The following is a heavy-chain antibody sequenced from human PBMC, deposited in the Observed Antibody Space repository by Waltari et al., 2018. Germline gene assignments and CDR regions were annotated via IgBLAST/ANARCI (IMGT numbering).Heavy chain of an antibody. Sequence: QVQLAESVGGVVQPGRSLRLSCSVCGFTLRHLTMHWVRQTPGTGLEWVAVISYDGNNRYYADSVKGRFTISRDNSKNALYLQMNSLRPEDTAIYYCARDPQFHGHYFFDYWGQGTLVTVSS. D-gene: IGHD4-17*01. V-gene: IGHV3-30-3*01. CDR2: ISYDGNNR. CDR3: ARDPQFHGHYFFDY. CDR1: GFTLRHLT. J-gene: IGHJ4*02.